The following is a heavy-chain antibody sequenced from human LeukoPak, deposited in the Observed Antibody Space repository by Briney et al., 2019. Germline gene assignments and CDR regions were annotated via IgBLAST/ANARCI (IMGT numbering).Heavy chain of an antibody. V-gene: IGHV4-34*01. J-gene: IGHJ3*02. Sequence: SETLSLTCAVYGGSFSGYYWSWIRQPPGKGLEWIGEIKHSGSTNYNPSLKSRVTISVDTSKNQFSLKLSSVTAADTAVYYCARDAGDQDAFDIWGQGTMVTVSS. CDR3: ARDAGDQDAFDI. D-gene: IGHD4-17*01. CDR2: IKHSGST. CDR1: GGSFSGYY.